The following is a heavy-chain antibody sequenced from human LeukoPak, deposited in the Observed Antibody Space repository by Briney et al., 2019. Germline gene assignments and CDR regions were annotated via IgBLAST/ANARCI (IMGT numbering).Heavy chain of an antibody. CDR1: GYTFNDYY. J-gene: IGHJ4*02. D-gene: IGHD3-10*01. V-gene: IGHV1-2*02. Sequence: ASVKVSCKASGYTFNDYYMHWVRQAPGQGLEWMGRINPDSGGTDYAQKFQGRVTMTRDTSISTAYMDLSSLRSDDTAVYYCARGGWVRGVITRNGLDYWGQGTLVTVSS. CDR2: INPDSGGT. CDR3: ARGGWVRGVITRNGLDY.